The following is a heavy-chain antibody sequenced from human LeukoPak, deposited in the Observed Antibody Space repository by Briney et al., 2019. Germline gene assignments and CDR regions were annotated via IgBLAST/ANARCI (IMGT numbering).Heavy chain of an antibody. J-gene: IGHJ4*02. CDR2: ISDHGKSR. CDR1: GFISSNYE. CDR3: ARARRAAPLLDY. D-gene: IGHD6-13*01. Sequence: PGSSRRPSRAASGFISSNYEMNWVRLTPGRGVEWGSYISDHGKSRNHVDFEKGLFATSRDTAKNSLYLQMSSLRVDDTAVYFCARARRAAPLLDYWGQGSLVTVSS. V-gene: IGHV3-48*03.